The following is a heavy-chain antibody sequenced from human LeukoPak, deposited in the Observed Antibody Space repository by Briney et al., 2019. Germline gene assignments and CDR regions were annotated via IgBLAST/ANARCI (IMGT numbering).Heavy chain of an antibody. V-gene: IGHV4-31*03. CDR3: SRGSIVGTGGSFDI. CDR2: IYYSGST. CDR1: GGSISSGGYY. D-gene: IGHD3/OR15-3a*01. Sequence: SQTLSLTCTVSGGSISSGGYYWSWIRQHPGKGLEWIGYIYYSGSTYYNPSLKSRVTISVDTSKNQFSLKLSSVTAADTAVYYLSRGSIVGTGGSFDIWGQGTMVTVSS. J-gene: IGHJ3*02.